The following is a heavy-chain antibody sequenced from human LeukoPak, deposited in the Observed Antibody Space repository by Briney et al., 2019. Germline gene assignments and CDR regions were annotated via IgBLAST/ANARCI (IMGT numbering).Heavy chain of an antibody. CDR2: ISSSTSYR. CDR3: ARVRSAPGHLGAPTDY. CDR1: GITFSSYS. Sequence: GGSLRLSCAASGITFSSYSMNWVRQAPGKGLEWVSSISSSTSYRYYADSVKGRFTISRDNAKNSLYLQMNSLRAEDTAVYYCARVRSAPGHLGAPTDYWGQGTLVIVSS. J-gene: IGHJ4*02. V-gene: IGHV3-21*01. D-gene: IGHD1-26*01.